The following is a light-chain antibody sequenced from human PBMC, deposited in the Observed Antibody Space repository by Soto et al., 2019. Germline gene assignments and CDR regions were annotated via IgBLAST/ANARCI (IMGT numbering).Light chain of an antibody. Sequence: QSALTQPTSVSGSPGQWITISCTGTSSDVGSYNLVSLYQQHPGKAPKLMIYEVSKRPSGVSNRFSGSKSGNTASLTISGLQAEDEADYYCCSYAGSSTFLYVFGTGTKLTVL. V-gene: IGLV2-23*02. J-gene: IGLJ1*01. CDR1: SSDVGSYNL. CDR3: CSYAGSSTFLYV. CDR2: EVS.